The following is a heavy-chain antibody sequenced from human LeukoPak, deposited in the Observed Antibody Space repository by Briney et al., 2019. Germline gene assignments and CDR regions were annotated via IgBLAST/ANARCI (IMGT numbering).Heavy chain of an antibody. CDR3: AKDLAHDYDILTGYSD. CDR1: GFTFSSYA. V-gene: IGHV3-23*01. Sequence: GGSLRLSCAASGFTFSSYAMSWVRQAPGKGLEWVSAISGSGGSTHYADSVKGRFTISRDNSKNTLYLQMNSLRAEDTAVYYCAKDLAHDYDILTGYSDWGQGTLVTVSS. J-gene: IGHJ4*02. CDR2: ISGSGGST. D-gene: IGHD3-9*01.